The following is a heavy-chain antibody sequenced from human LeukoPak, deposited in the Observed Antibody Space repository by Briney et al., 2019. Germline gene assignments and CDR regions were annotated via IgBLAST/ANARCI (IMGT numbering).Heavy chain of an antibody. J-gene: IGHJ4*02. CDR1: GYIFTNYG. CDR2: INAGNGNI. Sequence: ASVKVSCKASGYIFTNYGIHWVRQAPVQRLECMGWINAGNGNIKYSQNFQGRVTFTGDPSASTVYMEFNSLRSEDTAVYYCARDGGGRYGATLLDYWGQGTLVTVSS. V-gene: IGHV1-3*01. CDR3: ARDGGGRYGATLLDY. D-gene: IGHD2-15*01.